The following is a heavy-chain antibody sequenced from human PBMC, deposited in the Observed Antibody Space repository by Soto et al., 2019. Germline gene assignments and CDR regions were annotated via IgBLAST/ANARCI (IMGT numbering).Heavy chain of an antibody. D-gene: IGHD6-19*01. CDR2: IYPGDSDT. CDR1: GYSFTSYW. J-gene: IGHJ6*02. Sequence: PGESLKISCKGSGYSFTSYWIGWVRQMPGKGLEWMGIIYPGDSDTRYSPSFQGQVTISADKSISTAYLQWSSLKASDTAMYYCARQAGIAVAGKGTYGMDVWGQGTTVTVSS. V-gene: IGHV5-51*01. CDR3: ARQAGIAVAGKGTYGMDV.